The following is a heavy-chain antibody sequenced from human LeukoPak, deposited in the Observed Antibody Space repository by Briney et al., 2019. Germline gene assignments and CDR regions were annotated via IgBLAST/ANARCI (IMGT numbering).Heavy chain of an antibody. J-gene: IGHJ5*02. D-gene: IGHD3-22*01. CDR2: INHSGSI. CDR3: ARGRRNYYDSSGYGKNNWFDP. V-gene: IGHV4-34*01. CDR1: GGSFSGYY. Sequence: SETLSLTCAVYGGSFSGYYWSWIRQPPGKGLEWIGEINHSGSINYNPSLKSRVTISVDTSKNQFSLKLSSVTAADTAVYYCARGRRNYYDSSGYGKNNWFDPWGQGTLVTVSS.